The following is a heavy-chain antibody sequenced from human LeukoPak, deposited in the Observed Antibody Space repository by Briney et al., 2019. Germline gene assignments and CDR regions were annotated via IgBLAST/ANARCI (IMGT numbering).Heavy chain of an antibody. D-gene: IGHD3-3*01. CDR1: GFTFSSYA. CDR3: ARYSYYDFWSGYLYYFDY. CDR2: ISSSGSTI. V-gene: IGHV3-48*04. J-gene: IGHJ4*02. Sequence: GGSLRLSCAASGFTFSSYAMHWIRQAPGKGLEWVSYISSSGSTIYYADSVKGRFTISRDNAKNSLYLQMNSLRAEDTAVYYCARYSYYDFWSGYLYYFDYWGQGTLVTVSS.